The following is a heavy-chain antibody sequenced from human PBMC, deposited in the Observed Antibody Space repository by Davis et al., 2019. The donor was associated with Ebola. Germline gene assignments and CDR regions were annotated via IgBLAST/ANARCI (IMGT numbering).Heavy chain of an antibody. V-gene: IGHV4-34*01. CDR3: ARGRSVAGNFDY. D-gene: IGHD6-19*01. CDR1: GGSFSGYY. J-gene: IGHJ4*02. CDR2: INHSGST. Sequence: PSETLSLTCAVYGGSFSGYYWSWIRQPPGKGLEWIGEINHSGSTNYNPSLKSRVIISVDTSKNQLSLKLSSVTAADTAVYYCARGRSVAGNFDYWGQGTLVTVSS.